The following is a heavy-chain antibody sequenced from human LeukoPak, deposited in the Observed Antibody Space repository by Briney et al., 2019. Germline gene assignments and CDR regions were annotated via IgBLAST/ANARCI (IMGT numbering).Heavy chain of an antibody. CDR2: MNPNNGNT. V-gene: IGHV1-8*02. D-gene: IGHD2-2*02. Sequence: VASVKVSCKTSGYTFTDYFVHWVRQAPGQGLEWMGWMNPNNGNTGYAQKFQGRVTMTRDTSISTAYMELRGLRSEDTAVYYCVRDAEGAAISVNYWFDPWGQGTLVTVSS. J-gene: IGHJ5*02. CDR1: GYTFTDYF. CDR3: VRDAEGAAISVNYWFDP.